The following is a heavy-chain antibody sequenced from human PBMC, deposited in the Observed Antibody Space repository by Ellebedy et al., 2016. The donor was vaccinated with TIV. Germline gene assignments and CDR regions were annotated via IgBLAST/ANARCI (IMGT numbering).Heavy chain of an antibody. V-gene: IGHV1-2*02. CDR3: ARDRSSSSIYDY. J-gene: IGHJ4*02. CDR2: INPNSGGT. Sequence: ASVKVSCKASGYTFTAYHIYWVRQAPGQGLEWMGWINPNSGGTNYAQKFQGRVTMTRDTSISTAYMELSRLRSDDTAVYYCARDRSSSSIYDYWGQGTLVTVSS. D-gene: IGHD6-6*01. CDR1: GYTFTAYH.